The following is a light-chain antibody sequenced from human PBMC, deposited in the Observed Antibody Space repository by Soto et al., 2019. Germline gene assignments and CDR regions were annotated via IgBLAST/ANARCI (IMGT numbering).Light chain of an antibody. V-gene: IGLV2-14*03. CDR3: NSFTTSSNYV. CDR2: DVS. CDR1: TSDVGRYNY. Sequence: QSVLTQPASVSGSPGQSISISCTGTTSDVGRYNYVSWYQQHPGKAPKLMIYDVSYRPSWVSNRFSGSKSGITASLTISGLQAEDEADYYCNSFTTSSNYVFGTGTKVTV. J-gene: IGLJ1*01.